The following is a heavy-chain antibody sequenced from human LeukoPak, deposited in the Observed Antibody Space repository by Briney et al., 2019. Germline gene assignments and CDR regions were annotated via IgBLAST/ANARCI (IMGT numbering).Heavy chain of an antibody. V-gene: IGHV4-59*01. CDR1: GGSISSYY. J-gene: IGHJ4*02. CDR2: IYYSGST. Sequence: NPSETLSLTCTVSGGSISSYYWSWTRQPPGKGLEWIGYIYYSGSTNYNPSLKSRVTISVDTSKNQFSLKLSSVTAADTAVYYCARDFLFWGQGTLVTVSS. CDR3: ARDFLF.